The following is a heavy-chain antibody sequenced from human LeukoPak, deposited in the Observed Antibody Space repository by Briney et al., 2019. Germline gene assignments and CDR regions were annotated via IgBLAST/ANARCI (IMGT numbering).Heavy chain of an antibody. J-gene: IGHJ5*02. CDR2: ITSDGSST. CDR1: GFTFSSYW. CDR3: AREDSSGWRNWFDP. Sequence: GGSLRLSCAASGFTFSSYWMHWVRQAPGKGLEWVSRITSDGSSTSYADSVKGRFTISRDNAKNTLYLQMNSLRADDTAVYYCAREDSSGWRNWFDPWGQGTLVTVSS. D-gene: IGHD6-19*01. V-gene: IGHV3-74*01.